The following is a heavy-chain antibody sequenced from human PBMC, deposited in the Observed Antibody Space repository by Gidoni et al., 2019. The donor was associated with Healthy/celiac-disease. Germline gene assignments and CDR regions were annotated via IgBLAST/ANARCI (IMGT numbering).Heavy chain of an antibody. Sequence: QLQLQESGPGLGKPSETLSLTCTVSGGSISSSSYYWGWIRQPPGKGLDWIGSIYYSGSTYYNPSLKSRVTISVDTSKNQFSLTLSSVTAADTAVYYCARRWGRGSGYPYFDYWGQGTLVTVSS. CDR1: GGSISSSSYY. CDR3: ARRWGRGSGYPYFDY. D-gene: IGHD5-18*01. J-gene: IGHJ4*02. V-gene: IGHV4-39*01. CDR2: IYYSGST.